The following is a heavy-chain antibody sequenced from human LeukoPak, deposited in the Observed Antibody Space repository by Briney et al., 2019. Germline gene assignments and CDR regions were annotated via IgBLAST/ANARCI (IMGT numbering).Heavy chain of an antibody. CDR2: IYYSGST. V-gene: IGHV4-59*11. J-gene: IGHJ3*02. CDR1: GGSISSHY. Sequence: SETLSLTCTVSGGSISSHYWSWIRQPPGKGLEWIGYIYYSGSTNYNPSLKSRVTISVDTSKNQYSLTLSSVTAADTAVYYCARVGTYDILTGYYSTTDAFDIWGQGTMVTVSS. D-gene: IGHD3-9*01. CDR3: ARVGTYDILTGYYSTTDAFDI.